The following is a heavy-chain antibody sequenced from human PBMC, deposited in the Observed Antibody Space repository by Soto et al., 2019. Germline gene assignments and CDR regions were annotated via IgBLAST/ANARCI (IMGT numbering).Heavy chain of an antibody. D-gene: IGHD3-16*01. Sequence: PGGSLRLSCAASGFTFSSYAMSWVCQAPGKGLEWVSAISGSGGSTYYADSVKGRFTISRDNSKNTLYLQMNSLRAEDTAVYYCARVSGLSSYYYYYGMDVWGQGTTVTVSS. CDR2: ISGSGGST. V-gene: IGHV3-23*01. J-gene: IGHJ6*02. CDR1: GFTFSSYA. CDR3: ARVSGLSSYYYYYGMDV.